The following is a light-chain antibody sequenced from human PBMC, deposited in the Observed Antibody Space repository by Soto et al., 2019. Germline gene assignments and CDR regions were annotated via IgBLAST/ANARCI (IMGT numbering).Light chain of an antibody. CDR3: QQANSFPFT. Sequence: DLQMTQSPSSVSASVGDRVTITCRASQGIRSWLAWYQQKPGKAPELLIYAASSLQSGVPSRFSGSGSGTDFTLTISSLQPEDFATYYCQQANSFPFTFGQGTKLEIK. V-gene: IGKV1-12*01. J-gene: IGKJ2*01. CDR1: QGIRSW. CDR2: AAS.